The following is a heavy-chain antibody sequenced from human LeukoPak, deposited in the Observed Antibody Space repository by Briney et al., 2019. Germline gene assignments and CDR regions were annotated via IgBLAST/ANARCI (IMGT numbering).Heavy chain of an antibody. CDR1: GFTFSGHS. D-gene: IGHD3-22*01. CDR2: ISSSSSSI. J-gene: IGHJ4*02. CDR3: AREKKFYYDSSGYYSAFGY. V-gene: IGHV3-21*06. Sequence: GGSLRLSCAGSGFTFSGHSMNWVRQAPGKGLEWVSFISSSSSSIYYADAVKGRFTISRDNANNSLYLQMNSLRAEDTAVYYCAREKKFYYDSSGYYSAFGYWGQGALVTVSS.